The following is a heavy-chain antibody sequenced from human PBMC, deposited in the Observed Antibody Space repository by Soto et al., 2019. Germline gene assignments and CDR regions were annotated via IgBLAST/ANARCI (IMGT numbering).Heavy chain of an antibody. CDR2: ISSTTNYI. CDR3: ARESEDLTSNFDY. V-gene: IGHV3-21*01. CDR1: GFTFTRYS. Sequence: GGSLRLSCAASGFTFTRYSMNWVRQATGKGLEWVSSISSTTNYIYYADSMKGRFTVSRDNAKNSVYLDMNSLSAEDTAVYYCARESEDLTSNFDYWSQGTLVTVSS. J-gene: IGHJ4*02.